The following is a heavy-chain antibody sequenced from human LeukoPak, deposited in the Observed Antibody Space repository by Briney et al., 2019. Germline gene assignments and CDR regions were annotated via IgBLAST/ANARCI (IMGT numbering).Heavy chain of an antibody. CDR3: ARSKIAARWRYIDY. CDR1: GFTFSSYG. Sequence: GGSLRLSCAASGFTFSSYGMHWVRQAPGKGLEWVAVIWYDGSNKYYADSVKGRFTISRDNSKNTLYLQMNSLRAEDTAVYYCARSKIAARWRYIDYWGQGTLVTVSS. J-gene: IGHJ4*02. V-gene: IGHV3-33*01. CDR2: IWYDGSNK. D-gene: IGHD6-6*01.